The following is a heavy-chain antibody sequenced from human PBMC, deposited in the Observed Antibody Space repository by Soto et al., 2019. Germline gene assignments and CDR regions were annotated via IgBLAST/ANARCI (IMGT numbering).Heavy chain of an antibody. D-gene: IGHD5-12*01. CDR1: GSTFTSYY. CDR3: ARDRGEWLRSPDYYYYMDV. CDR2: MNPSGGST. J-gene: IGHJ6*03. V-gene: IGHV1-46*03. Sequence: GASLKVSCKASGSTFTSYYMRCVRHTPGEGLEWMGIMNPSGGSTSYAQKFQGRVTMTRDTSTSTVYMELSSLRSEDTAVYYCARDRGEWLRSPDYYYYMDVWGKGTTVTVSS.